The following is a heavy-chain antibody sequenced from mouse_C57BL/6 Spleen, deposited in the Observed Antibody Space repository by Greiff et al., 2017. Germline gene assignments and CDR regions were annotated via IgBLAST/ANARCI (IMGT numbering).Heavy chain of an antibody. V-gene: IGHV1-52*01. CDR1: GYTFTSYW. Sequence: QVQLQQPGAELVRPGSSVKLSCKASGYTFTSYWMHWVKQRPIQGLEWIGNIDPSDSETHYNQKFKDKATLTVDKSSSTAYMQLSSLTSEDSAVYYCARWYYGSSPAYFDFWGQGTTLTVSS. CDR3: ARWYYGSSPAYFDF. J-gene: IGHJ2*01. D-gene: IGHD1-1*01. CDR2: IDPSDSET.